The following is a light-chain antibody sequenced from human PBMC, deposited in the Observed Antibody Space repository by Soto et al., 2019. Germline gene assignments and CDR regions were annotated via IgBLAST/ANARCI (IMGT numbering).Light chain of an antibody. CDR1: SSDVGSHNH. Sequence: QSALTQPASVSGSPGQSITISCTGTSSDVGSHNHVSWYQQHPGQAPKLMIYEVTKRPFGVSTRFSASKSGNTASLTISGLQAAEEDDYSCCSYGGSRAVFGGGTQLTVL. V-gene: IGLV2-23*02. J-gene: IGLJ7*01. CDR2: EVT. CDR3: CSYGGSRAV.